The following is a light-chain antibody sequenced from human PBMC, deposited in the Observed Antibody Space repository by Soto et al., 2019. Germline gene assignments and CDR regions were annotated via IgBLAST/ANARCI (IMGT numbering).Light chain of an antibody. V-gene: IGKV3-20*01. Sequence: EIVLTQSPGTLSLSPREGATLTCPTSQSINIDYLTWYQQKPAQAPRLLIYAASSRATGISDRFSGSGSGTDFTLILHPLDPEDSAVYYCQHNGRSFGQGTRLEIK. CDR2: AAS. J-gene: IGKJ5*01. CDR1: QSINIDY. CDR3: QHNGRS.